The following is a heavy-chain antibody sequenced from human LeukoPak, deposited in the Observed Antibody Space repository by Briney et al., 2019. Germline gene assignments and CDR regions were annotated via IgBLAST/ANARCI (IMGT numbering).Heavy chain of an antibody. CDR3: ARVWFGYFFQ. Sequence: GGSLRLFCVASGIDISYHYVGWVRQAPGKGLEWVSVIHTGGTTHYADSVKGRFTISKDNSNNTVYLQMNSVRVEDTAVYYCARVWFGYFFQWGQGALVTVSS. CDR1: GIDISYHY. V-gene: IGHV3-53*01. D-gene: IGHD3-10*01. CDR2: IHTGGTT. J-gene: IGHJ4*02.